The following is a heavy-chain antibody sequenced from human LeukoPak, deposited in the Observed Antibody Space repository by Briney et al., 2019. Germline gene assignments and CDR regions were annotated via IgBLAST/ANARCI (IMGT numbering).Heavy chain of an antibody. Sequence: GGSLRLSCAASGFTCSSYGMHWGRQAPGKGLEWVAVISYDGSNKYYADSVKGRFTISRDNSKNTLYLQMNSLRAEDTAVYYCAKQQWLGYFDYWGQGTLVTVSS. D-gene: IGHD6-19*01. V-gene: IGHV3-30*18. CDR1: GFTCSSYG. CDR2: ISYDGSNK. CDR3: AKQQWLGYFDY. J-gene: IGHJ4*02.